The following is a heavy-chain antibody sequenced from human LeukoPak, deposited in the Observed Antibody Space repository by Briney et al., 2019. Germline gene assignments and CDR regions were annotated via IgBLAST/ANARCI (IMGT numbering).Heavy chain of an antibody. CDR2: IFPIEFDT. V-gene: IGHV5-51*01. CDR3: ARRGHDNGDYDAFDI. Sequence: GEPLNISCKGSVSSFRTYWIGWARQMPGKGLEWMGIIFPIEFDTRYSTPFQGQVTTSADKSISTAHLQWSRLKASDTAIYYCARRGHDNGDYDAFDIGGQGTMVTVSS. CDR1: VSSFRTYW. D-gene: IGHD4-17*01. J-gene: IGHJ3*02.